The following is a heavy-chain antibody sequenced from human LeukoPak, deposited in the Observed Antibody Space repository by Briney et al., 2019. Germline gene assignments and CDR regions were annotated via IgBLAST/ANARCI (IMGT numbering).Heavy chain of an antibody. D-gene: IGHD2-15*01. Sequence: GGSLRLSCAASGFTFSSYGMHWVRQAPGKGLEWVSAISGSGGSTYYADSVKGRFTISRDNSKNTLYLQMNSLRAEDTAVYYCAKDQVGVVAPDAFGIWAKGQWSPSLQ. CDR3: AKDQVGVVAPDAFGI. J-gene: IGHJ3*02. CDR1: GFTFSSYG. V-gene: IGHV3-23*01. CDR2: ISGSGGST.